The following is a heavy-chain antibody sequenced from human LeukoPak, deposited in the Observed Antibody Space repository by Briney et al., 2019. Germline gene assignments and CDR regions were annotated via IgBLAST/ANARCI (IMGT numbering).Heavy chain of an antibody. CDR2: IYTSGST. CDR1: GASISSYY. D-gene: IGHD6-19*01. V-gene: IGHV4-4*07. Sequence: SETLSLTCTVSGASISSYYWSWVRQPAGEGLEWIGRIYTSGSTNYKPSLKSRVTMSVDTSKNQFSLKLTSVTAADTAVYYCAKEVTGWYYVDYWGQGTLVTVSS. CDR3: AKEVTGWYYVDY. J-gene: IGHJ4*02.